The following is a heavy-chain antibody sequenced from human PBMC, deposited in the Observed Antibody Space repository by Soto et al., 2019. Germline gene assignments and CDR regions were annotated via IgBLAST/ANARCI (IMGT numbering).Heavy chain of an antibody. CDR2: INPNSGDT. J-gene: IGHJ4*02. CDR3: ARDWTHYDSSGPGDY. CDR1: GYTFTGYH. V-gene: IGHV1-2*02. D-gene: IGHD3-22*01. Sequence: ASVKVSCKASGYTFTGYHLYWVRQAPGQGLEWMGWINPNSGDTNYAQKFQGRVTMTRDPSTITAYMELSSLRSEDTAVYYCARDWTHYDSSGPGDYWGQGTLVTVSS.